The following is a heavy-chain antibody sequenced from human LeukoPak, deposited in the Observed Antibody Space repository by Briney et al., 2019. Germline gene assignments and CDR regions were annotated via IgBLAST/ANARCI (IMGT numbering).Heavy chain of an antibody. D-gene: IGHD1-26*01. J-gene: IGHJ4*02. CDR1: GYTFTSYD. Sequence: ASVKVSCKTSGYTFTSYDLNWVRQAPGQGLEWMGWISAYNGNTNYAQKLQGRVTMTTDTSTSTAYMELRSLRSDDTAVYYCASIGAGDYWGQGTLVTVSS. V-gene: IGHV1-18*01. CDR3: ASIGAGDY. CDR2: ISAYNGNT.